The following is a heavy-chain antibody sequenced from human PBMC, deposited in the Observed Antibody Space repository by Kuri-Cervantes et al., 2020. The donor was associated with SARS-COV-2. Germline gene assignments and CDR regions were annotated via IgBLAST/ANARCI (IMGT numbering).Heavy chain of an antibody. CDR3: ARDVAAGRAYYYYMDV. D-gene: IGHD6-13*01. Sequence: GESLKISCAASGFTFSSYSMNWVRQAPGKGLEWVPSISSSSSYIYYADSVKGRSTISRDNAKDSLYLQMNSLRAEDTAVYYCARDVAAGRAYYYYMDVWGKGTTVTVSS. V-gene: IGHV3-21*01. CDR2: ISSSSSYI. J-gene: IGHJ6*03. CDR1: GFTFSSYS.